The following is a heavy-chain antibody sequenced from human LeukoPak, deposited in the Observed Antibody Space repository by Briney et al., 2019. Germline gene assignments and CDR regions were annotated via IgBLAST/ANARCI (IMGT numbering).Heavy chain of an antibody. Sequence: PSETLSLTCTVSGGSISNSNYFWGWIRQPPGKGLEWIGSIYHSGSTYYNPSLKSRVTISVDTSKNQFSLKLSSVTAADTAVYYCARLTIAHKGAFDIWGQGTMVTVSS. CDR2: IYHSGST. V-gene: IGHV4-39*01. J-gene: IGHJ3*02. CDR3: ARLTIAHKGAFDI. D-gene: IGHD3-9*01. CDR1: GGSISNSNYF.